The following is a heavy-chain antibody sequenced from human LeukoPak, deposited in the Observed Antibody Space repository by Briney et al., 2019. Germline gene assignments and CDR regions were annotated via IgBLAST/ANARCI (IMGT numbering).Heavy chain of an antibody. CDR2: VSDTGST. D-gene: IGHD4-11*01. CDR3: ARTTTSFDD. Sequence: SETLSLTCTVSGGSINSYYWSWIRQPPGKGLEWIGYVSDTGSTNYNPSLKSRVTISVDTSKNQFYLKLTSVTAADTAVYYCARTTTSFDDWGHGTLVTVSS. CDR1: GGSINSYY. J-gene: IGHJ4*01. V-gene: IGHV4-59*01.